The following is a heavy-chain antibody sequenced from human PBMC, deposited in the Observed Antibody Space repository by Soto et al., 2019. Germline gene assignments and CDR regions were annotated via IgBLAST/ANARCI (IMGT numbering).Heavy chain of an antibody. CDR1: GGSISSYY. CDR3: ASFCGYLKAVVY. Sequence: PSLTCTVSGGSISSYYWSWIRQPPGKGLEWIGYIYYSGSTNYNPSLKSRVTISVDTSKNQFSLKLSSVTAADTAVYYCASFCGYLKAVVYWGQGTLVTVSS. CDR2: IYYSGST. V-gene: IGHV4-59*01. J-gene: IGHJ4*02. D-gene: IGHD5-12*01.